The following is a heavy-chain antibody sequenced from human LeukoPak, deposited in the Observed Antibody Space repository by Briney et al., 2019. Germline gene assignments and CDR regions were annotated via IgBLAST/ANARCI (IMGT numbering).Heavy chain of an antibody. CDR3: ARGEAVNLLHY. J-gene: IGHJ4*02. Sequence: SQTLSLTCTVSGGSISSGDYYWSWIRQPPGKDREWIGYIYYSGSTYYNPSLKSRVTISVDTSKNQFSLKLSSVTAADTAVYYCARGEAVNLLHYWGQGTLVTVSS. CDR2: IYYSGST. D-gene: IGHD6-19*01. CDR1: GGSISSGDYY. V-gene: IGHV4-30-4*08.